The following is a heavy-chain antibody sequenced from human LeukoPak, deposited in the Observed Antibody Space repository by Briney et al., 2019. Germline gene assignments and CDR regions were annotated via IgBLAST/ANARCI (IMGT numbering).Heavy chain of an antibody. V-gene: IGHV1-18*01. J-gene: IGHJ4*02. CDR1: GYTFTSFS. CDR3: ARMGGELLGPWFDY. Sequence: GASVKVSCKASGYTFTSFSITWVRQGPGQGLEWMGWISVYNGNTNYAQKLQGRVTMTTDTSTSTAYMELRSLRSDDTAVYYCARMGGELLGPWFDYWGQGTLVTVSS. CDR2: ISVYNGNT. D-gene: IGHD1-26*01.